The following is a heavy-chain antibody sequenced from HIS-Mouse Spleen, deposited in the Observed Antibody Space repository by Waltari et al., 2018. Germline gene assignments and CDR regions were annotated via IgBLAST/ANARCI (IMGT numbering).Heavy chain of an antibody. D-gene: IGHD6-19*01. J-gene: IGHJ1*01. CDR2: TSGSGGST. CDR3: PSRGRRAVSRAEYFQH. V-gene: IGHV3-23*01. Sequence: EVQLLESGGGLVQPGGSLRLSCAASGFTFSSNAMSWVRQAPGKGLEWVSATSGSGGSTYYADSVKVRFTIARDNSKNTLYLQMNSLRAGDTAVYYCPSRGRRAVSRAEYFQHWCRGSLVTVSS. CDR1: GFTFSSNA.